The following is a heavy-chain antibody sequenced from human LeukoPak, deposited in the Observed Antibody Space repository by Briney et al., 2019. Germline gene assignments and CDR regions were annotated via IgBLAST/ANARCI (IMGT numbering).Heavy chain of an antibody. CDR2: ISAYNGNT. CDR3: ARGTYYYDSSGYFDY. D-gene: IGHD3-22*01. J-gene: IGHJ4*02. CDR1: GYTFTSYG. Sequence: ASVKVSCKASGYTFTSYGISWVRQAPGQGLEWMGWISAYNGNTNYAQKLQGRVTMTTDTSTSTAYMELRSLRSDDTAVYYCARGTYYYDSSGYFDYWGQGTLVTVSS. V-gene: IGHV1-18*01.